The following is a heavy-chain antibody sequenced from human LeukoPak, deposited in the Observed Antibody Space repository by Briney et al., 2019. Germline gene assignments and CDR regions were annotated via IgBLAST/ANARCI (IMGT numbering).Heavy chain of an antibody. D-gene: IGHD6-13*01. V-gene: IGHV3-23*01. CDR3: AKDRQPYSRSWYVADY. Sequence: GGSLRLSCAASGFTFSTYAMSWVRQIPGKGLEWVSAISGSDDGTYYADSVKGRFTISRDNSKNTLYLQMNSLRAEDTAVYYFAKDRQPYSRSWYVADYWGQGTLVTVSS. J-gene: IGHJ4*02. CDR1: GFTFSTYA. CDR2: ISGSDDGT.